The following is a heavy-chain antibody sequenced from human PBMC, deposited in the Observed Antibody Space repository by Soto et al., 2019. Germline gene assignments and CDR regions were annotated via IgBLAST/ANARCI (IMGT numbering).Heavy chain of an antibody. CDR1: GGSFSGYY. D-gene: IGHD3-10*01. J-gene: IGHJ6*02. CDR3: ARGAYGSGSYSPDYYYYGMDV. V-gene: IGHV4-34*01. CDR2: INHSGST. Sequence: QVQLQQWGAGLLKPSETLSLTCAVYGGSFSGYYWSWIRQPPGKGLEWIGEINHSGSTNYNPSLKSRVTISVDTSKNQFSLKLSSVTAAVTAVYYCARGAYGSGSYSPDYYYYGMDVWGQGTTVTVSS.